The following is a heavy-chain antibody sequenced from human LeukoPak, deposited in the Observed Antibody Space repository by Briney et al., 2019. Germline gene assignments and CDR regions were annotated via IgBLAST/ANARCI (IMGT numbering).Heavy chain of an antibody. Sequence: PGGSLRLSCTASGFTFRDYAMSWVRQAPGKGPEWVGFIRSKASGGTTEYTASVKGRFTISRDDSKSIAYLQMNSLITEDTAIYYCTRGYSIDYWGQGTQVTVSS. CDR3: TRGYSIDY. V-gene: IGHV3-49*04. CDR2: IRSKASGGTT. J-gene: IGHJ4*02. D-gene: IGHD4-11*01. CDR1: GFTFRDYA.